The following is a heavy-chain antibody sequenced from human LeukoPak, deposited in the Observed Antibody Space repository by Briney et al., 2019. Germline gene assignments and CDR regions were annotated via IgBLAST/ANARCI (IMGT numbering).Heavy chain of an antibody. Sequence: PSETLSLTCTVSGGSISGYYWSWIRQPPGKGLEWIGYIYYSGSTNYNPSLKSRVTISVDTSKNQFSLKLSSVTAADTAVYYCARSPSSSWSGAYYYGMDVWGQGTTVTVSS. J-gene: IGHJ6*02. V-gene: IGHV4-59*01. D-gene: IGHD6-13*01. CDR1: GGSISGYY. CDR3: ARSPSSSWSGAYYYGMDV. CDR2: IYYSGST.